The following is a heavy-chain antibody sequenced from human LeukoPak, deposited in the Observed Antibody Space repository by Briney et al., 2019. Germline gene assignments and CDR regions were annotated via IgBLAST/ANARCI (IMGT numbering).Heavy chain of an antibody. J-gene: IGHJ3*02. CDR2: FDPEDGET. D-gene: IGHD3-22*01. CDR1: GYTLTELS. CDR3: ARDLQGTYYYDSSGPPGAFDI. Sequence: ASVKVSCKVSGYTLTELSMHWVRQAPGKGPEWMGGFDPEDGETIYAQKFQGRVTMTEDTSTDTAYMELSSLRSEDTAVYYCARDLQGTYYYDSSGPPGAFDIWGQGTMVTVSS. V-gene: IGHV1-24*01.